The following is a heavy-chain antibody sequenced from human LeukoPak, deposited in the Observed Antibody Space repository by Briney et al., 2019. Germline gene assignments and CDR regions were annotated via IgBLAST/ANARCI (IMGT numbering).Heavy chain of an antibody. D-gene: IGHD6-19*01. CDR2: ISGSGGST. Sequence: GGSLRLSCAASGFTFSSYAMSWARQAPGKGLEWVSAISGSGGSTYYADSVKGRFTISRDNSKNTLYLQMNSLRAEDTAVYYCAKVPSQAVHFDYWGQGTLVTVSS. CDR1: GFTFSSYA. J-gene: IGHJ4*02. CDR3: AKVPSQAVHFDY. V-gene: IGHV3-23*01.